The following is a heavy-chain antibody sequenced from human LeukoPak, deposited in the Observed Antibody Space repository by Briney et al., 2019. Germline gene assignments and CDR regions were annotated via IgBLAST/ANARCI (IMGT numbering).Heavy chain of an antibody. CDR3: ARGLGYSYGYHLLYFQH. CDR2: INHSGST. Sequence: SQTLSLTCTVSGGSIGSGGYYWSWIRQHPGKGLEWIGEINHSGSTNYNPSLKSRVTISVDTSKNQFSLKLSSVTAADTAVYYCARGLGYSYGYHLLYFQHWGQGTLVTVSS. J-gene: IGHJ1*01. CDR1: GGSIGSGGYY. D-gene: IGHD5-18*01. V-gene: IGHV4-31*03.